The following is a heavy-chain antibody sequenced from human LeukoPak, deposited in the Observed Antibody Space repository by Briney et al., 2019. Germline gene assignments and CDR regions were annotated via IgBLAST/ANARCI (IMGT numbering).Heavy chain of an antibody. D-gene: IGHD6-19*01. J-gene: IGHJ3*02. V-gene: IGHV4-59*08. CDR3: ARPVSSSYAFDI. Sequence: TSETLSLTCTVSGGSISSYYWSWVRQPPGKGLEWIGYIYYSGSTKYNPSLKSRVTISVDTSKNQFSLKLSSVTAADTAVYYCARPVSSSYAFDIWGQGTMVTVSS. CDR1: GGSISSYY. CDR2: IYYSGST.